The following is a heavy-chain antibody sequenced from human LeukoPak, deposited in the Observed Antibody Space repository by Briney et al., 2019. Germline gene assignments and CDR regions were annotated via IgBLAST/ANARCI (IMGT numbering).Heavy chain of an antibody. D-gene: IGHD2-2*01. CDR1: GGTFSSYA. J-gene: IGHJ5*02. V-gene: IGHV1-69*04. CDR3: AGAALIPAAAIRWFDP. Sequence: SVKVSCTASGGTFSSYAISWVRQAPGQGLEWMGRIIPILGIANYAQKFQGRVTITADKSTSTAYMELSSLRSEDTAVYYCAGAALIPAAAIRWFDPWGQGTLVTVSS. CDR2: IIPILGIA.